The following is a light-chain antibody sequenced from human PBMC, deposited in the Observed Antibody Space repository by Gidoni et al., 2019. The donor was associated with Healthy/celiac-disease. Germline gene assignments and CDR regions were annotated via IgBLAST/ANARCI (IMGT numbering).Light chain of an antibody. CDR1: QSISSY. CDR3: QQSYSTSWT. J-gene: IGKJ1*01. CDR2: AAS. V-gene: IGKV1-39*01. Sequence: DIKMTQHPSSMSASVGDRVTITCRASQSISSYLNWYQQKPGKAPKLLIYAASSLQSGVPSRFSGSGSGTDFTLTISSLQPEEFATYYCQQSYSTSWTFGQGIKVEIK.